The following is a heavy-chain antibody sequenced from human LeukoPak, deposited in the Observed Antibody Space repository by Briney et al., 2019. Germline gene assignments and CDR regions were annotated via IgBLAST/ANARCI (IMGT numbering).Heavy chain of an antibody. CDR1: GFTFSSYA. CDR3: AKDPTSTMIVVANDY. Sequence: GGSLRLSCAASGFTFSSYAMSWVRQAPGKGLEWVSAISGSGGSTYYAGSVKGRFTISRDNSKNTLYLQMNSLRAEDTAVYYCAKDPTSTMIVVANDYWGQGTLVTVSS. D-gene: IGHD3-22*01. J-gene: IGHJ4*02. V-gene: IGHV3-23*01. CDR2: ISGSGGST.